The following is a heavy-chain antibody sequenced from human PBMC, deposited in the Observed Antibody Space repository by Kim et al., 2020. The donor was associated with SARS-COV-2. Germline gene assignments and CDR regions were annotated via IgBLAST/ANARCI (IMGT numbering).Heavy chain of an antibody. D-gene: IGHD5-12*01. V-gene: IGHV3-21*01. CDR3: ARDLSEMATERGTGYYYGMDV. J-gene: IGHJ6*02. CDR2: ISSSSSYI. Sequence: GGSLRLSCAASGFTFSSYSMNWVRQAPGKGLEWVSSISSSSSYIYYADSVKGRFTISRDNAKNSLYLQMNSLRAEDTAVYYCARDLSEMATERGTGYYYGMDVWGQGTTVTVSS. CDR1: GFTFSSYS.